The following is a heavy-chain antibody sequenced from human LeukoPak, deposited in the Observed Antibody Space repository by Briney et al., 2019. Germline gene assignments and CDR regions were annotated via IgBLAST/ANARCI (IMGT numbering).Heavy chain of an antibody. CDR2: IYPGDSDT. CDR3: ARSVMARGVYWFDP. Sequence: GASLQISCKGSGYSFTSYWIGWVRQLPGKGLEWMGIIYPGDSDTRYSPSFQGQVTISADKSISTAYLQWSSLKASDTAMYYCARSVMARGVYWFDPWGQGTLVIVSS. V-gene: IGHV5-51*01. D-gene: IGHD3-10*01. J-gene: IGHJ5*02. CDR1: GYSFTSYW.